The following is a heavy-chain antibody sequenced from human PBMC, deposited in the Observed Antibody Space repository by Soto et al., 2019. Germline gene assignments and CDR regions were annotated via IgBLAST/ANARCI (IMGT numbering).Heavy chain of an antibody. D-gene: IGHD3-10*01. J-gene: IGHJ5*02. CDR2: IYYSGST. V-gene: IGHV4-61*01. CDR1: GGSVSSGSYY. Sequence: LSLTCTVSGGSVSSGSYYWSWIRQPPGKGLEWIGYIYYSGSTNYNPSLKSRVTISVDTSKNQFSLKLSSVTAADTAVYYCARGLGITMVRGVHGNWFDPWGQGTLVTVSS. CDR3: ARGLGITMVRGVHGNWFDP.